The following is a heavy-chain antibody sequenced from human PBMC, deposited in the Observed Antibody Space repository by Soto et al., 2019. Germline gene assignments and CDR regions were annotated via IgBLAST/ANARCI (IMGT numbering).Heavy chain of an antibody. D-gene: IGHD2-21*02. Sequence: GGSLRLSCAASGFTFSNHWMTWVRQAPGKGLEWVASVNQDGSEKYSVDSAKGRFTISRDNAKNSLYLQMNSLRVEDTAVYYCARGALGGGDCYFDYWGQGTLVTVP. J-gene: IGHJ4*02. CDR1: GFTFSNHW. CDR3: ARGALGGGDCYFDY. V-gene: IGHV3-7*03. CDR2: VNQDGSEK.